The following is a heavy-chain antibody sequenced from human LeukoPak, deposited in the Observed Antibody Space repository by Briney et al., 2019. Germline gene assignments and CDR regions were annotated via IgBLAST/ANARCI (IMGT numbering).Heavy chain of an antibody. V-gene: IGHV3-30*02. D-gene: IGHD2-2*01. CDR1: GFTFSSYG. CDR3: ARGVGEDIVVVPAAGINYYYYYMDV. Sequence: PGGSLRLSCAASGFTFSSYGMHWVRQAPGKGLEWVAFIRYDGSNKYYADSVKGRFTISRDNSKNTLYLQMNSLRAEDTAVYYCARGVGEDIVVVPAAGINYYYYYMDVWGKGTTVTVSS. CDR2: IRYDGSNK. J-gene: IGHJ6*03.